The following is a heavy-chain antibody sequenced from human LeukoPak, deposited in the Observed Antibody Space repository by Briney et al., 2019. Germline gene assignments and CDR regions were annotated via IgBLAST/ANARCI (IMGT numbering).Heavy chain of an antibody. V-gene: IGHV3-23*01. CDR3: AKGRYCSSTSCCAFDY. Sequence: GGSLRLSCAASGFTFSSYAMSWVRQAPGKGLEWVSAISGSGGSTYYADSVKGRFTISRDNSKNTLYLQMNSLRAEDTAVYYCAKGRYCSSTSCCAFDYWGQGTLVTVSS. D-gene: IGHD2-2*01. J-gene: IGHJ4*02. CDR2: ISGSGGST. CDR1: GFTFSSYA.